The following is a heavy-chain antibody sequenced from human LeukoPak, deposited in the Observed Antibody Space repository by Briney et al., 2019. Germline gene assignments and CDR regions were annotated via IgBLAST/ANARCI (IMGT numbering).Heavy chain of an antibody. CDR3: AREIGTTTTPAFDY. D-gene: IGHD4-11*01. CDR1: GYTFTNYG. CDR2: ISAYNGNT. J-gene: IGHJ4*02. Sequence: ASVKVSCKASGYTFTNYGISWMRQAPGQGLEWMGWISAYNGNTNYAQKLQGRVTMTTETSTSTAYMELRSLRSDDTAVYYCAREIGTTTTPAFDYWGQGTLVTVSS. V-gene: IGHV1-18*01.